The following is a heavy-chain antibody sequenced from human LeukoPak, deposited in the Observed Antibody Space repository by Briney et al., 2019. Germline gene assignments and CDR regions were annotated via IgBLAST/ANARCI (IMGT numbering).Heavy chain of an antibody. Sequence: VGSLRLSCAASGFTFSSYAMSWVRQAPGKGLEWVSAISGSGGSTYYADSVKGRFTISRDNSKNTLYLQMNSLRAEDTAVYYCAKADTIFGVVTPFDYWGQGTLVTVSS. V-gene: IGHV3-23*01. CDR1: GFTFSSYA. J-gene: IGHJ4*02. CDR3: AKADTIFGVVTPFDY. CDR2: ISGSGGST. D-gene: IGHD3-3*01.